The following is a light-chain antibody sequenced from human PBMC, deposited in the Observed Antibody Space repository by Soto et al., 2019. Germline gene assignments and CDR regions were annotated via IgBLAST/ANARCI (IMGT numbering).Light chain of an antibody. Sequence: DIVLTQSPGTLSLSPGERATLSCRASQSVNSSYLAWYQQKPGQAPRLLIYGASSRATGIPDRFSGSGSGTDFTLTISRLEPEDFAVYYCQQYGRSPPMYTFGQGTKLEI. CDR3: QQYGRSPPMYT. J-gene: IGKJ2*01. CDR2: GAS. CDR1: QSVNSSY. V-gene: IGKV3-20*01.